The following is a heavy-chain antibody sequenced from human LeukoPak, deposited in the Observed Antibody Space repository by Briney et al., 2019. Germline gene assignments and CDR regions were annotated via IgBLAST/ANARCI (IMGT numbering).Heavy chain of an antibody. Sequence: SVKVSCKASGGTFSSYAISWVRQAPGQGLEWMGGIIPIFGTANYAQKFQGRGTITADESTSTAYMELSSLRSEDTAVYYCARDSDDYGDYFWFDPWGQGTLVTVSS. CDR2: IIPIFGTA. J-gene: IGHJ5*02. V-gene: IGHV1-69*13. CDR3: ARDSDDYGDYFWFDP. D-gene: IGHD4-17*01. CDR1: GGTFSSYA.